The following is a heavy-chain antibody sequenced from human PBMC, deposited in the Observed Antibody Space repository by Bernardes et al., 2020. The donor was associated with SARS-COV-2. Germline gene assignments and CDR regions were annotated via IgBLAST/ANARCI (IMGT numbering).Heavy chain of an antibody. CDR1: GFTFSSYA. J-gene: IGHJ2*01. V-gene: IGHV3-64*02. CDR2: ISSNGGST. Sequence: GGSLRLSCAASGFTFSSYAMHWVRQAPGKGLEYVSAISSNGGSTYYADSVKGRFTISRDNSKNTLYLQMGSLRAEDMAVYYCARAQRGYYDSSGYYHGDWYFDLWGRGT. CDR3: ARAQRGYYDSSGYYHGDWYFDL. D-gene: IGHD3-22*01.